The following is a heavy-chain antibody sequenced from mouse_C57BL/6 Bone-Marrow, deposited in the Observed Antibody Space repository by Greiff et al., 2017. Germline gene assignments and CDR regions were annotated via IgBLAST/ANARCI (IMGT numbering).Heavy chain of an antibody. CDR1: GYSFTGYY. CDR2: INPSTGGT. J-gene: IGHJ1*03. Sequence: EVQLKESGPELVKPGASVKISCKASGYSFTGYYMNWVKQSPEKSLEWIGEINPSTGGTTYNQKFKAKATLTVDKSSSTAYMQLKSLTSEDAAVYYCARGGRRYFDVWGTGTTVTVSS. D-gene: IGHD1-1*01. V-gene: IGHV1-42*01. CDR3: ARGGRRYFDV.